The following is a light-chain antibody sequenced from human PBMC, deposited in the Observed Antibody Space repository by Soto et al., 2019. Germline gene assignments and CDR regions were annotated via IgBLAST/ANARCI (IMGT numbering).Light chain of an antibody. Sequence: QSVLTQPPSVSGAPRQRVTISCTGSSSNIGAGYDVHWYQQLPGTAPKLLIYGNSNRPSGVPDRFSGSKSGTSASLAITGLQAEDEADYYCQSYDSSLSGLVFGTGTKLTVL. CDR1: SSNIGAGYD. CDR3: QSYDSSLSGLV. J-gene: IGLJ1*01. CDR2: GNS. V-gene: IGLV1-40*01.